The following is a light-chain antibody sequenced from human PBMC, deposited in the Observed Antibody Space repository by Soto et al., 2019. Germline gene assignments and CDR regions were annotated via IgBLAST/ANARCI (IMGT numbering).Light chain of an antibody. CDR3: QQYGRSGT. CDR2: ATS. CDR1: QSVSRTY. J-gene: IGKJ1*01. Sequence: EIGLTQSPGTLSLSPGERAPLSCRASQSVSRTYLAWHQQKPVQAPRLLIYATSSRATGIPDRFSGSGSGTDFTLTISRLEPEDFAVYYCQQYGRSGTFGQGTNVDIK. V-gene: IGKV3-20*01.